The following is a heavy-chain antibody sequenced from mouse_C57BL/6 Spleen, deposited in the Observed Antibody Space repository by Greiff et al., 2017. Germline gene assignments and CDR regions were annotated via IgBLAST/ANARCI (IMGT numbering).Heavy chain of an antibody. J-gene: IGHJ3*01. CDR1: GFTFSDAW. CDR3: TSIYYDYDDGFAY. D-gene: IGHD2-4*01. Sequence: DVMLVESGGGLVQPGGSMKLSCAASGFTFSDAWMDWVRQSPEKGLEWVAEIRNKANNHATYYAESVKGRFTISRDDSKSSVYLQMNSLRAEDTGIYYCTSIYYDYDDGFAYWGQGTLVTVSA. V-gene: IGHV6-6*01. CDR2: IRNKANNHAT.